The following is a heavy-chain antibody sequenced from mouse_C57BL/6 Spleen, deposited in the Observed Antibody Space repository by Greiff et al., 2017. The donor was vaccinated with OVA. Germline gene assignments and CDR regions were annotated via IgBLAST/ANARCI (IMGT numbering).Heavy chain of an antibody. V-gene: IGHV1-76*01. J-gene: IGHJ2*01. Sequence: VQLQQSGAELVRPGASVKLSCKASGYTFTDYYINWVKQRPGQGLEWLAMIYPGSGNTYYNETFKGQATLTAEKSSSTAYMQLSSLTSEDAAVYFGARSGYESYFDYWGQGTTLTVSS. D-gene: IGHD3-1*01. CDR3: ARSGYESYFDY. CDR2: IYPGSGNT. CDR1: GYTFTDYY.